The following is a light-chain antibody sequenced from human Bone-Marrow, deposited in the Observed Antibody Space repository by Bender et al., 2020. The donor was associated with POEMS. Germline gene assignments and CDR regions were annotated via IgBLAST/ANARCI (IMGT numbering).Light chain of an antibody. CDR2: DDS. CDR1: NIGTKS. V-gene: IGLV3-21*02. J-gene: IGLJ1*01. Sequence: YVLTQPPAVSVAPGQTARITCGGDNIGTKSVNWYQQKAGQAPVLVVHDDSDRPSGIPERFSGSKSGNTASLTISGLQAEDEADYHCCSYVGSDAYVFGSGTTVTVL. CDR3: CSYVGSDAYV.